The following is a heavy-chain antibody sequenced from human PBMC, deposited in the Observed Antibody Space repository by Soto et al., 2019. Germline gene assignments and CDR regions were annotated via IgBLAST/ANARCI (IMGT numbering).Heavy chain of an antibody. Sequence: QITLKESGPPLVKPTQTLTLTCTFSGFSLSTSGVGVGWIRQPPGKALEWLALIYWDDDKRYSPSLMSRLTITKDPSKNQVVLTMTNMDPVDTATYYCAPFLAAEIFDCWGQGPLVTVSS. D-gene: IGHD6-25*01. CDR3: APFLAAEIFDC. V-gene: IGHV2-5*02. CDR1: GFSLSTSGVG. J-gene: IGHJ4*02. CDR2: IYWDDDK.